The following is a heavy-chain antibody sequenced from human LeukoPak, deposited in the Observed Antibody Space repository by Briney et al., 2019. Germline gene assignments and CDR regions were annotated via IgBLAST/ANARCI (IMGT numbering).Heavy chain of an antibody. V-gene: IGHV1-69*13. CDR3: ARAGGSYPSDYNYGLDV. CDR1: GGTFSSYA. D-gene: IGHD1-26*01. Sequence: ASVKVSCKASGGTFSSYAISWVRQAPGQGLEWMGGIIPIFGTANYAQKFQGRVTITADESTSTAYMELSSLRSEDTAVYYCARAGGSYPSDYNYGLDVWAQGTRVTVS. J-gene: IGHJ6*02. CDR2: IIPIFGTA.